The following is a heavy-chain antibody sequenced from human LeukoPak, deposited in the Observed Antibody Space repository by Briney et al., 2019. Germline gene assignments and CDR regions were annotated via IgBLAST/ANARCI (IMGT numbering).Heavy chain of an antibody. V-gene: IGHV3-7*01. Sequence: GGSLRLSCAASGFTFSSYSMSWVRQAPGKGLEWVANIKQDGSEKYYVDSVKGRFTISRDNAKNSLYLQMNSLRAEDTAVYYCASKQWLVSDFDYWGQGTLVTVSS. CDR2: IKQDGSEK. CDR1: GFTFSSYS. D-gene: IGHD6-19*01. J-gene: IGHJ4*02. CDR3: ASKQWLVSDFDY.